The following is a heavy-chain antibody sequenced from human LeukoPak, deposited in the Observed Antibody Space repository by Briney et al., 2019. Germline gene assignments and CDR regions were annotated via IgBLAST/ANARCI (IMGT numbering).Heavy chain of an antibody. CDR1: GYTFTSYG. V-gene: IGHV1-18*01. CDR2: ISAYNGNT. J-gene: IGHJ4*02. CDR3: ARDPEYRIVVAGELGRYFDY. Sequence: ASVKVSCKASGYTFTSYGISWVRQAPGQGLEWMGWISAYNGNTNYAQKLQGRVTMTTDTSTSTAYMELRSLRSDDTAVYYCARDPEYRIVVAGELGRYFDYWGQGTLVTVSS. D-gene: IGHD6-19*01.